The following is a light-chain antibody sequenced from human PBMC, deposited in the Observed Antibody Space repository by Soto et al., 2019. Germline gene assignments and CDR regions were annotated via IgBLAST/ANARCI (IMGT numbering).Light chain of an antibody. CDR2: KAS. CDR3: QQYGSSSPWT. J-gene: IGKJ1*01. Sequence: DIQMTQSPSTLSASVGDRVTITCRASQSISSWLAWYQQKPGKAPKLLIYKASSLETGVPSRFSGSGSGTEFTLIISSLQPDDFASYYCQQYGSSSPWTFGHGTKVELK. V-gene: IGKV1-5*03. CDR1: QSISSW.